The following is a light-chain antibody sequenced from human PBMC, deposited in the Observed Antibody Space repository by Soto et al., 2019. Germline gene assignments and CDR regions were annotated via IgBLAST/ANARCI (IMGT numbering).Light chain of an antibody. CDR2: EVN. J-gene: IGLJ1*01. V-gene: IGLV2-8*01. Sequence: QSALTQPPSASGSPGQSVTISYTGTSSDVGGYKYVSWYQQHPDKAPKLMIFEVNKRPSGVPDRFSGSKSGNTASLTVSGLQAEDEADYYCSSYAGINNLGVFGTGTKVTVL. CDR1: SSDVGGYKY. CDR3: SSYAGINNLGV.